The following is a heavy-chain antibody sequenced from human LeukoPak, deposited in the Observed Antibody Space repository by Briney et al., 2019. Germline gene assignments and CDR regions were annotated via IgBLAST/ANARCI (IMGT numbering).Heavy chain of an antibody. Sequence: GGSLRLSCAASGFNFRSYWMYWVRQVPGKGLVWVSGIKGDASSTTYADSVKGRFTISRDNAKNTVYLQMNSLRVEDTALYYCARDLRVGGWGQGTLVTVSS. V-gene: IGHV3-74*01. CDR1: GFNFRSYW. D-gene: IGHD3-16*01. J-gene: IGHJ4*02. CDR2: IKGDASST. CDR3: ARDLRVGG.